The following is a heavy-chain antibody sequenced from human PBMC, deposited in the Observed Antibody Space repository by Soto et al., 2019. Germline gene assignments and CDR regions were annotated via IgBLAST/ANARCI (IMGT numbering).Heavy chain of an antibody. J-gene: IGHJ4*02. CDR3: STDQDNSPFEH. Sequence: QVHLVESGGGVVQPGRSLRLSCAASGFAFSRYGMHWVRQPPGKWLEWVAVIWNDGSQRYHADPVQDRFTISRDNSKNTLYLQMNSLRVEDTAVYFCSTDQDNSPFEHWGQGALVTVSS. V-gene: IGHV3-33*01. D-gene: IGHD2-15*01. CDR2: IWNDGSQR. CDR1: GFAFSRYG.